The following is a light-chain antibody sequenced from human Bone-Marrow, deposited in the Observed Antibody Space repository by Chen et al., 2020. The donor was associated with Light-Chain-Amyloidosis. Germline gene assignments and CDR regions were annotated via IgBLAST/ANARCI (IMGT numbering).Light chain of an antibody. V-gene: IGKV3-20*01. J-gene: IGKJ4*01. CDR2: GSS. CDR1: QTISSNY. Sequence: EIVLTQSPGTLSLSPGEGANLSCRASQTISSNYLTWYQQKFGQAPRRLIYGSSSRATGIPARFTGSESGSDFTLTINRLEPEDFGMYYCQQYATSPLTFGGGTKVEI. CDR3: QQYATSPLT.